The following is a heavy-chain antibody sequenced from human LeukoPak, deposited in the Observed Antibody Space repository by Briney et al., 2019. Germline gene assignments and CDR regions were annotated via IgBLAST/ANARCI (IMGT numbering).Heavy chain of an antibody. J-gene: IGHJ4*02. Sequence: PGGSLRLSCAASGYTFSNYGMHWVRQAPGKGLEWLAVIWYDGSNKYYADSVKGRFTISRDNSKNTVYLQMNSLRAEDTAVYYCAKDQDYAQHSYGRNRGKYEDYWGQGTLVTVSS. CDR1: GYTFSNYG. D-gene: IGHD5-18*01. V-gene: IGHV3-33*06. CDR2: IWYDGSNK. CDR3: AKDQDYAQHSYGRNRGKYEDY.